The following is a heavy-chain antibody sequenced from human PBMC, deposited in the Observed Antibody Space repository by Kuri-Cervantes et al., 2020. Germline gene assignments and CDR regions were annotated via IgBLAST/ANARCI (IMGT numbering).Heavy chain of an antibody. J-gene: IGHJ4*02. V-gene: IGHV3-33*01. D-gene: IGHD3-22*01. CDR1: GFTFSSYV. CDR2: IWYDGSNK. CDR3: ARDSSGSLDY. Sequence: GESLKISCAASGFTFSSYVMHWVRQAPGKGLEWVAVIWYDGSNKYYADSVKGRFTISRDNSKNTLYLQMNSLRAEDTAVYYCARDSSGSLDYWGQGTLVTVSS.